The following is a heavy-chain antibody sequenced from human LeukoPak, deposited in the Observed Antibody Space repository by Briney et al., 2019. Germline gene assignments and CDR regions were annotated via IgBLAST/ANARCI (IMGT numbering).Heavy chain of an antibody. J-gene: IGHJ5*02. Sequence: GGSLRLSCAASGFTFSSYSMNWARQAPGKRLEWVSSISSSSSYIYYADSVKGRFTIPRDNARNSLYLQMNSLRAEDTAVYYCARGGEYVLRFLEWSPYNWFDPWGQGTLVTVSS. D-gene: IGHD3-3*01. CDR3: ARGGEYVLRFLEWSPYNWFDP. V-gene: IGHV3-21*01. CDR2: ISSSSSYI. CDR1: GFTFSSYS.